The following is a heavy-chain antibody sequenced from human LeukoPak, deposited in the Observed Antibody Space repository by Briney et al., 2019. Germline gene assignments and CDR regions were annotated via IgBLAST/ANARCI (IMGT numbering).Heavy chain of an antibody. J-gene: IGHJ4*02. CDR3: ARHLMVRGARTYYFDY. CDR1: DESFSGYY. CDR2: INHSGST. Sequence: SETLSLTCAVSDESFSGYYWSWIRQSPGKGLEWIGDINHSGSTDYNPSLRSRVTISVGTSKSQFSLILTSVTAADTAPYYCARHLMVRGARTYYFDYWGQGSLVTVSS. V-gene: IGHV4-34*01. D-gene: IGHD3-10*01.